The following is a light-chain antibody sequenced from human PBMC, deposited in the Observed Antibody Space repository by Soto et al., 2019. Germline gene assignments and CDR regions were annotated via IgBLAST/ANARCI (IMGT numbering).Light chain of an antibody. J-gene: IGLJ1*01. CDR3: QSADSGGISFV. CDR1: ALPKQF. V-gene: IGLV3-25*02. Sequence: SCELAQPPPVSGSPGQTARITCSGHALPKQFASWYQQKPGQAPLLVIYEDTYRPSGIPERFSGSSSGTTVTLTISGVQAEDEADYYCQSADSGGISFVFGTGTKVTVL. CDR2: EDT.